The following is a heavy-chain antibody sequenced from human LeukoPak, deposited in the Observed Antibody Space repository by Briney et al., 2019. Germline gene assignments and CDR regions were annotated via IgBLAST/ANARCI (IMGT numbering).Heavy chain of an antibody. D-gene: IGHD6-19*01. J-gene: IGHJ3*02. V-gene: IGHV3-21*01. CDR2: ISSSSSYI. Sequence: PGGSLRLSCAASGFTFSSYSMNWVRQAPGKGLEWVSSISSSSSYIYYADSVKGRFTISRDNAKNSLYLQMNSLRAEDTAVYYCARVTSGWYGAFDIWGQGTMVTVSS. CDR3: ARVTSGWYGAFDI. CDR1: GFTFSSYS.